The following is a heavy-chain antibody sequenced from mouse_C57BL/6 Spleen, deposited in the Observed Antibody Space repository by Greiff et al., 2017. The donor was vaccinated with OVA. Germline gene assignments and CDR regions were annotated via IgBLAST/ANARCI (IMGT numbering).Heavy chain of an antibody. CDR3: ARFDGYLWYFDV. D-gene: IGHD2-3*01. CDR1: GYAFSSSW. J-gene: IGHJ1*03. Sequence: VQLVESGPELVKPGASVKISCKASGYAFSSSWMNWVKQRPGKGLEWIGRIYPGDGDTNYNGKFKGKATLTADKSSSTAYMQLSSLTSEDSAVYFCARFDGYLWYFDVWGTGTTVTVSS. V-gene: IGHV1-82*01. CDR2: IYPGDGDT.